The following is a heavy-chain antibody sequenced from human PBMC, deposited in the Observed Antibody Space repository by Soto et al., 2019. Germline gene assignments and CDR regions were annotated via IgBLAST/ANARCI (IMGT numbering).Heavy chain of an antibody. CDR3: ARATPPYSSSWYGTTDY. CDR1: CGSISSSTHY. J-gene: IGHJ4*02. CDR2: IYYSGNT. D-gene: IGHD6-13*01. Sequence: SETLSLTCTVSCGSISSSTHYWGWIRQSPGKGLEWIGSIYYSGNTHYNPSLASRVTISVDTSKNQFSLKLSSVTAADTAVYYCARATPPYSSSWYGTTDYWGQGTLVTVSS. V-gene: IGHV4-39*07.